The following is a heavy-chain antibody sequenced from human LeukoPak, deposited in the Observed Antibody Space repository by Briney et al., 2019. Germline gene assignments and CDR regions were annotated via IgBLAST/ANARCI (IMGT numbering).Heavy chain of an antibody. CDR2: ISAYNGNT. V-gene: IGHV1-18*01. D-gene: IGHD6-13*01. CDR1: GGTFSSYA. Sequence: ASVKVSRKASGGTFSSYAISWVRQAPGQGLEWMGWISAYNGNTNYAQKLQGRVTMTTDTSTSTAYMELRSLRSDDTAVYYCAREEYSSSWYDYWGQGTLVTVSS. CDR3: AREEYSSSWYDY. J-gene: IGHJ4*02.